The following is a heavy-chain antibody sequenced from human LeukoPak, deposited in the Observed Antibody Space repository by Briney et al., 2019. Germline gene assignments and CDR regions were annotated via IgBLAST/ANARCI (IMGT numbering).Heavy chain of an antibody. J-gene: IGHJ6*02. CDR2: INHSGST. CDR3: ARGYSYGMDV. CDR1: GGSFSDYY. Sequence: PSETLSLTCAVYGGSFSDYYWNWIRQPPGKGLEYIGEINHSGSTNYNPSLKSRVTISVDTSKKNFFLKVSSVTAADTAVYYCARGYSYGMDVWGQGTTVTVSS. V-gene: IGHV4-34*01.